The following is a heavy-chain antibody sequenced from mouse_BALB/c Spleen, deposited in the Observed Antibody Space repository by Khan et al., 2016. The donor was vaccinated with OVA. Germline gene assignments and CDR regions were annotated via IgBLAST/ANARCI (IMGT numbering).Heavy chain of an antibody. D-gene: IGHD1-1*01. J-gene: IGHJ2*01. CDR2: ISYSGNT. Sequence: EVQLVESGPGLVKPSQSLSLTCTVTGYSIASDYAWNWIRQFPGNKLEWMGFISYSGNTNYTPSLKSRISITRDTSKNQFFLQLNSVTSEDTATYYCARVYGGDFDYWGQGTTRTVSS. V-gene: IGHV3-2*02. CDR3: ARVYGGDFDY. CDR1: GYSIASDYA.